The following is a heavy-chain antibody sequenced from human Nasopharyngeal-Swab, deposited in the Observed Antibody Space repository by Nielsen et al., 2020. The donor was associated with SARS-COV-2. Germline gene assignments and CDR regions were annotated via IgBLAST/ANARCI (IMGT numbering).Heavy chain of an antibody. CDR2: IIPIFGTA. CDR1: GGTFSSYA. D-gene: IGHD6-6*01. V-gene: IGHV1-69*13. Sequence: SLKVSCKASGGTFSSYAISWVRQASGQGLEWMGGIIPIFGTANYAQKFQGRVTITADESTSTAYMELSSLRSEDTAVYYCASGGLVRNYYYYYYMDVWGKGTTVTVSS. CDR3: ASGGLVRNYYYYYYMDV. J-gene: IGHJ6*03.